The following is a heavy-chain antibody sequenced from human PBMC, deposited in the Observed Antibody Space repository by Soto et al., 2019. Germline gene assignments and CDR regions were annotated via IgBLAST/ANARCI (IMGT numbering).Heavy chain of an antibody. V-gene: IGHV1-18*01. D-gene: IGHD6-19*01. CDR2: ISAYNGNT. J-gene: IGHJ3*02. CDR1: GYTFTSYG. Sequence: QVQLVQSGAEVKKPGASVKVSCKASGYTFTSYGISWVRQAPGQGLEWMGWISAYNGNTNYAQKLQRRATMTTDTSTSTAYMELRSLRSDDTAVYYCARVLSGWYSSVGNAFDIWGQGTMVTVSS. CDR3: ARVLSGWYSSVGNAFDI.